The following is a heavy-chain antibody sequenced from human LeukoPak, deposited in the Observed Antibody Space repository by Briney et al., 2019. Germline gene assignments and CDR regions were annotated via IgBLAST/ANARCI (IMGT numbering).Heavy chain of an antibody. CDR3: ARDNLVYYGSGSYSDYYYYMDV. D-gene: IGHD3-10*01. Sequence: ASVKVSFKASGYTFTGYYMHWVRQAPGQGLEWMGWINPNSGGTNYAQKFQGRVTMTRDTSISTAYMELSRLRSDDTAVYYCARDNLVYYGSGSYSDYYYYMDVWGKGTTVTVSS. V-gene: IGHV1-2*02. J-gene: IGHJ6*03. CDR2: INPNSGGT. CDR1: GYTFTGYY.